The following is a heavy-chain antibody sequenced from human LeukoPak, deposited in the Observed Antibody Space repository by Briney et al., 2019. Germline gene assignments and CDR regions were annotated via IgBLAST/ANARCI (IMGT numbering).Heavy chain of an antibody. J-gene: IGHJ4*02. CDR3: TGGSGWYSPDY. CDR2: ITSTPNSYAT. D-gene: IGHD6-19*01. V-gene: IGHV3-73*01. CDR1: GFTFSGSA. Sequence: PGGSLKLSCAASGFTFSGSAMRWVRQASGKGLEWVGRITSTPNSYATVYAASVKGRFTISRDDSQNTAYLQMNSLKTEDTAVYYCTGGSGWYSPDYWGQGTLVTVSS.